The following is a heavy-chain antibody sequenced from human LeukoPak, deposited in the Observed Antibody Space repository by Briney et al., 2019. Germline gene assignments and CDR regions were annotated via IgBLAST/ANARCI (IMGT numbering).Heavy chain of an antibody. J-gene: IGHJ5*02. CDR1: GFTFSSYA. CDR3: ATQRVVPNWFDP. Sequence: GGSLRLSCAASGFTFSSYAMSWVRQAPGKGLEWGSAISGSGGSTYYADSVKGRFTISRDNSKNTLYLQMNSLRAEDTAVYYCATQRVVPNWFDPWGQGTLVTVSS. D-gene: IGHD3-3*01. V-gene: IGHV3-23*01. CDR2: ISGSGGST.